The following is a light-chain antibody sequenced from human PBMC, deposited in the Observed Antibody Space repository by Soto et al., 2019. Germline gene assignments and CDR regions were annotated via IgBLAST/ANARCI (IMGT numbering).Light chain of an antibody. V-gene: IGLV3-1*01. CDR2: QDN. CDR1: KLGDKY. CDR3: QAWDSSTAV. Sequence: SYELTKPPSVSVSPGQTASITCSGDKLGDKYASWYQQKPGQSPVLVIYQDNKRPSGIPERFSGSNSGNTATLTISGTQAMDEADYYCQAWDSSTAVFGGGTKVTVL. J-gene: IGLJ2*01.